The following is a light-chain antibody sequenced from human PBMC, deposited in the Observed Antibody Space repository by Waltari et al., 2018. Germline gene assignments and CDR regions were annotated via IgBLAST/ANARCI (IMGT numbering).Light chain of an antibody. J-gene: IGKJ2*01. CDR2: WSS. Sequence: DIVVTQSPDSLAVSLGEKATLSCKCSQSILYSANNKNYLALFQKKPGQPPKLLIYWSSTREYAVPDRFSGSGSGTEFSLTISGLQAEDVAVYYCQQYYRNPYTFGQGTNLEI. CDR1: QSILYSANNKNY. V-gene: IGKV4-1*01. CDR3: QQYYRNPYT.